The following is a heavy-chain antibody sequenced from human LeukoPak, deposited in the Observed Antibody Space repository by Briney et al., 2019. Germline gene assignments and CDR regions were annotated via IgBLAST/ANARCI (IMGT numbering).Heavy chain of an antibody. CDR1: GFTLSTYW. D-gene: IGHD2-2*02. J-gene: IGHJ4*02. CDR2: INSDGTTT. CDR3: ARPLYRRASPFDY. V-gene: IGHV3-74*01. Sequence: PGGSLRLSCAASGFTLSTYWMHWVRQAPGKGLVWVSRINSDGTTTTYADSVKGRFTISRDNAKNTLYLQMNSLRAEDTAVYYCARPLYRRASPFDYWGQGTLVTVSS.